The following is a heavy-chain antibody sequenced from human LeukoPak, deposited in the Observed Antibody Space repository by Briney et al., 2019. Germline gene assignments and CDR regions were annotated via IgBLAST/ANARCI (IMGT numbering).Heavy chain of an antibody. CDR2: ISWNSGSI. D-gene: IGHD3-22*01. CDR1: GFTFDDYA. Sequence: GGSLRLSCAASGFTFDDYAMHWVRQAPGKGLEWVSGISWNSGSIGYADSVKGRFTISRDNSKNTLYLQMNSLRAEDTAMYYCAKGSYYSDSIALDYWGQGSLVTVSS. CDR3: AKGSYYSDSIALDY. J-gene: IGHJ4*02. V-gene: IGHV3-9*01.